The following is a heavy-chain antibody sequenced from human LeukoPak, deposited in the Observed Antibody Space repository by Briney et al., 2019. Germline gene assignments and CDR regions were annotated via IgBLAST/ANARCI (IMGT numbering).Heavy chain of an antibody. D-gene: IGHD6-19*01. V-gene: IGHV3-30*04. CDR2: ISYDGSNK. Sequence: LGGSLRLSCAASGFTFSSYAMHWVRQAPGKGLEWVAVISYDGSNKYYADPVKGRFTISRDNSKNTLYLQMNSLRAEDTAVYYCARAVSSGWYSPGDYWGQGTLVTVSS. CDR3: ARAVSSGWYSPGDY. J-gene: IGHJ4*02. CDR1: GFTFSSYA.